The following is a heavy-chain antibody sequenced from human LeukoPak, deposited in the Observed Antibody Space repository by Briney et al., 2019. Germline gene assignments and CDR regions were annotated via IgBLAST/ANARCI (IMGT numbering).Heavy chain of an antibody. V-gene: IGHV3-15*01. CDR1: GFTFSNAW. CDR3: TTDPVYSSSWYPFIDY. J-gene: IGHJ4*02. D-gene: IGHD6-13*01. CDR2: IKSKTDGGTT. Sequence: QSGGSLRLSCAASGFTFSNAWMSWVRQAPGKGLEGVGRIKSKTDGGTTDYVAPVKGRFTISRDDSKDTLYLQMNSLKTEDTAMYYCTTDPVYSSSWYPFIDYWGQGTLVTVSS.